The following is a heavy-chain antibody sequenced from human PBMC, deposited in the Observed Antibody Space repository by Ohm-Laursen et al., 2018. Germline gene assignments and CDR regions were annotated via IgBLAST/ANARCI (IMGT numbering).Heavy chain of an antibody. D-gene: IGHD2-2*01. CDR1: GGSISSYY. CDR2: IYYSGST. Sequence: GTLSLTCIVSGGSISSYYWSWIRQPPGKGLEWIGYIYYSGSTNYNPSLKSRVTISVDTSKNQFSLKLTSVTAADTAVYYCARDLIAYCPTTSCDKFGMDVWGQGTTVTVSS. CDR3: ARDLIAYCPTTSCDKFGMDV. J-gene: IGHJ6*02. V-gene: IGHV4-59*01.